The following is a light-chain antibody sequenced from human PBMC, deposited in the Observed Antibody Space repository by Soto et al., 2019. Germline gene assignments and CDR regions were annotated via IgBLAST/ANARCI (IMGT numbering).Light chain of an antibody. CDR1: QSVSSD. CDR3: QQYKNWPRT. Sequence: EIVMTQSPATLSVSPGERATLSCRASQSVSSDLARYQQKPGQAPRLRIEGASTRATGSPARVSCSGSGTECTRTSSSLQSEYFAVDDCQQYKNWPRTFGQGTKVDIK. CDR2: GAS. V-gene: IGKV3-15*01. J-gene: IGKJ1*01.